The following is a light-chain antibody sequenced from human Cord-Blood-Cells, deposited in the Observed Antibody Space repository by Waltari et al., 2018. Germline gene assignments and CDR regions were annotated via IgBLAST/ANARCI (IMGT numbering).Light chain of an antibody. V-gene: IGKV2-28*01. J-gene: IGKJ4*01. CDR3: MQALQTPLT. CDR1: QSLLHSNGYNY. CDR2: LGS. Sequence: IVMTQSPLSLPVTPGEPASISCRSSQSLLHSNGYNYLDWYLQKPGQSPQLLIYLGSNRASWVPDRFSGSGSGTEFTLKISRVEAEDVGVYYCMQALQTPLTFGGGTKVEIK.